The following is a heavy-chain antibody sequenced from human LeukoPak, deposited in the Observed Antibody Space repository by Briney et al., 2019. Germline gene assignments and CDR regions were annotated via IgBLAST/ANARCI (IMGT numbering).Heavy chain of an antibody. CDR1: GLTFSSDW. J-gene: IGHJ5*02. V-gene: IGHV3-74*01. D-gene: IGHD3-22*01. Sequence: GGSLRLSCAASGLTFSSDWMHWVRQVPGKGLVWVSRINSDASTINYADSVKGRFTISRDNAKNSLYLQMNSLRAEDTAVYYCARDVGDYDSSGYYYVGSWFDPWGQGTLVTVSS. CDR3: ARDVGDYDSSGYYYVGSWFDP. CDR2: INSDASTI.